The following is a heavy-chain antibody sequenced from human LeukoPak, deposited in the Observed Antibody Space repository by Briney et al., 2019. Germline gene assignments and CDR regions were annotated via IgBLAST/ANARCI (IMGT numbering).Heavy chain of an antibody. CDR2: ISVDGSNK. CDR3: AKDRGDFPPYFDY. CDR1: GFTFTNYA. D-gene: IGHD2-21*02. J-gene: IGHJ4*02. Sequence: GRSLRLSCAASGFTFTNYAMHWVRQAPGKGLEWVAVISVDGSNKFYAGSVRGRCTISRDNSKNTMSLQMNSLRAEDTAVYYCAKDRGDFPPYFDYWGQGTLVTVSS. V-gene: IGHV3-30-3*01.